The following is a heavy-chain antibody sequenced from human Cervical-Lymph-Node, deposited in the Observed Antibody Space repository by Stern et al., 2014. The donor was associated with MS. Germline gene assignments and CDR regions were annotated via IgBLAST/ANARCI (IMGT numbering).Heavy chain of an antibody. CDR1: GFTFSSSG. D-gene: IGHD4-23*01. V-gene: IGHV3-33*01. Sequence: VQLVDSGGGVVQPGRSLRLSCAASGFTFSSSGMHWVRQAPGKGLEWLAIIWYDGSNRYYADSVKGRFTISRDNSKNTLYLQMNSLRGEDTAVYYCAREGGKTAEYFQHWGQGTLVTVSS. J-gene: IGHJ1*01. CDR2: IWYDGSNR. CDR3: AREGGKTAEYFQH.